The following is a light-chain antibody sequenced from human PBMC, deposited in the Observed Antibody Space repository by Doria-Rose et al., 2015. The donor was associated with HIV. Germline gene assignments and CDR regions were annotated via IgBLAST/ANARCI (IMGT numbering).Light chain of an antibody. CDR1: QRFSSTY. CDR2: DGS. J-gene: IGKJ1*01. V-gene: IGKV3-20*01. CDR3: HQYGTSWT. Sequence: EIVMTQAPGTLSLSPGERATLSCRASQRFSSTYLARYQQKPGQAPSLLIYDGSTRATGIPDRFSASRSGTDFTLTINRLEPEDFALYYCHQYGTSWTFGQGTKVEI.